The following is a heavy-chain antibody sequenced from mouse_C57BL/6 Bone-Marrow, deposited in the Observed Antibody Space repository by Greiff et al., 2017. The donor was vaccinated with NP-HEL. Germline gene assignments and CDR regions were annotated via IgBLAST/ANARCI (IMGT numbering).Heavy chain of an antibody. CDR2: IDPNSGGT. CDR1: GYTFTSYW. J-gene: IGHJ4*01. D-gene: IGHD1-1*01. CDR3: ARCPLYYLRYYGSSYDYAMDY. V-gene: IGHV1-72*01. Sequence: QVQLQQSGAELVKPGASVKLSCKASGYTFTSYWMHWVKQRPGRGLEWIGRIDPNSGGTKYNEKFKSKATLTVDKPSSPAYMQLSSLTSEDSAVYYCARCPLYYLRYYGSSYDYAMDYWGQGTSVTVSS.